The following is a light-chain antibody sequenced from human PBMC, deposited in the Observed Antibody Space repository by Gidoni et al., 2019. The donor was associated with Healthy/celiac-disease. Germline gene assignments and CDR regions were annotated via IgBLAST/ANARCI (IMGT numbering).Light chain of an antibody. Sequence: DIQMTQSPSTLSASVGDRVTITCRASQSISSWLAWYQQKPGKAPKLLIYDASRFESGVPSRFSGSGSGTEFTLTISSLQPDDFATYYCQQYNSIRKTFGQGTKVEIK. CDR2: DAS. J-gene: IGKJ1*01. V-gene: IGKV1-5*01. CDR1: QSISSW. CDR3: QQYNSIRKT.